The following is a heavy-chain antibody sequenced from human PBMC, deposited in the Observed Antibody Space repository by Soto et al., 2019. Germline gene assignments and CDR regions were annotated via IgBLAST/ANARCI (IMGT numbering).Heavy chain of an antibody. D-gene: IGHD6-13*01. CDR1: GFTFSSYG. CDR3: AKYSSSWDPITPLDH. Sequence: HVQLVESGGGVVKPGRSLRLSCAASGFTFSSYGMHWVRQAPGKGLEWVAVISYDGSNKYYADSVKGRFTISRDTSKNTLYLQMDSLRAEDTAMYYCAKYSSSWDPITPLDHWGQGTLVTVSS. CDR2: ISYDGSNK. V-gene: IGHV3-30*18. J-gene: IGHJ4*02.